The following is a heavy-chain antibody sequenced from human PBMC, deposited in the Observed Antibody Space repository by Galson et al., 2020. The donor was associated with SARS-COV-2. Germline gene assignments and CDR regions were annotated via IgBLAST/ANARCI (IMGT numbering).Heavy chain of an antibody. D-gene: IGHD6-13*01. CDR3: AKFVAAAGTEY. CDR2: ISYDGSNK. CDR1: GFTFSSYG. V-gene: IGHV3-30*18. Sequence: GGSLRLSCAASGFTFSSYGMHWVRQAPGKGLEWVAVISYDGSNKYYADSVKGRFTISRDNSKNTLYLQMNSLRAEDTAVYYCAKFVAAAGTEYWGQGTLVTVSS. J-gene: IGHJ4*02.